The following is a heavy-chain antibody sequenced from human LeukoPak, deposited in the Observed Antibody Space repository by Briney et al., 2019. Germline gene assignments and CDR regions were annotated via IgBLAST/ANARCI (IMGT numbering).Heavy chain of an antibody. Sequence: GESLQISCKGSGYSFTSYWIGWVRQLPGKGLEWMGIIYPGDSDTRYSPSFQGQVTISADKSISTAYLQWSSLKASDTAMYYCARPRSFHSSSWYYFDYWGQGTLVTVSS. J-gene: IGHJ4*02. D-gene: IGHD6-6*01. CDR2: IYPGDSDT. V-gene: IGHV5-51*01. CDR1: GYSFTSYW. CDR3: ARPRSFHSSSWYYFDY.